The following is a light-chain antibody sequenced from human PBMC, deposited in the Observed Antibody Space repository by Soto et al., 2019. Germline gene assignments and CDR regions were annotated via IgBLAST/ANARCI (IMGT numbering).Light chain of an antibody. CDR3: HQYGSSPYT. CDR2: GAS. CDR1: QSVSSSY. Sequence: EIVLTQSPGTLSLSPGERATLSCRASQSVSSSYLAWYQQKPGQAPRLLIYGASSRATGMPDRFSGSGDGTDFALTISRRGPEDFAVYYCHQYGSSPYTFGQGTKLEIK. J-gene: IGKJ2*01. V-gene: IGKV3-20*01.